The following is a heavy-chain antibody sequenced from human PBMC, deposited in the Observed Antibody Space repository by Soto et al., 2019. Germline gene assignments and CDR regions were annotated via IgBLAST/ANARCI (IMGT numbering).Heavy chain of an antibody. CDR1: GYSFTSYA. Sequence: QVQFVQSGAEVKKPGASVKVSCKASGYSFTSYAMYWVRHAPGQRLEWMGWINAGNGNTKYSQKFQGRVTITRDASASTAYMELNSLRSEDTAVFYRARSSGYYYVDYWGQGTLVTVSS. CDR3: ARSSGYYYVDY. CDR2: INAGNGNT. D-gene: IGHD3-22*01. V-gene: IGHV1-3*01. J-gene: IGHJ4*02.